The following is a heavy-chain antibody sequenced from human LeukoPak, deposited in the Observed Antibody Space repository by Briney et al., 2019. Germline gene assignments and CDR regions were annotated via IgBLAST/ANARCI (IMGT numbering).Heavy chain of an antibody. J-gene: IGHJ6*03. CDR2: ISPNSGGT. CDR3: ARDLPLTIFGVVDYMDV. V-gene: IGHV1-2*02. D-gene: IGHD3-3*01. Sequence: ASVKVSCKASGYTFTGYYMHWVRQAPGQGLEWMGWISPNSGGTNYAQKFQGRVTMTRDTSISTAYMELSRLRSDDTAVYYCARDLPLTIFGVVDYMDVWGKGTTVTVSS. CDR1: GYTFTGYY.